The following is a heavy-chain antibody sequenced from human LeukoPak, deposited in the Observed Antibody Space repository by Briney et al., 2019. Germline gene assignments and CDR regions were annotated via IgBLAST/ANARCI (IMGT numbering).Heavy chain of an antibody. J-gene: IGHJ4*02. D-gene: IGHD3-10*01. V-gene: IGHV4-4*02. CDR2: INHDRTT. CDR1: SHSISSSKW. Sequence: SGTLSLTYTVASHSISSSKWWSWVRQAPGEGLEWIGEINHDRTTTRNPSLRSRLSRSVDKSASQFFLNLNSVTGTDTAVYYCVGRSLYVRSWLFEYWGQGALVTVSS. CDR3: VGRSLYVRSWLFEY.